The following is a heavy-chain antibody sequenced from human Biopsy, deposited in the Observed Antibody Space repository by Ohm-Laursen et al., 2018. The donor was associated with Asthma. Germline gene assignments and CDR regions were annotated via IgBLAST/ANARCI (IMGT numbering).Heavy chain of an antibody. CDR1: GFSLRTPGVG. CDR2: IYWDDYN. J-gene: IGHJ5*02. CDR3: ALSQDSGFDDHSPSWFDP. V-gene: IGHV2-5*02. D-gene: IGHD3-9*01. Sequence: QTLTLTRSFSGFSLRTPGVGVGWIRQSPGKALEWLALIYWDDYNLFRPSLRRRLTITKDPSKNQVVLTMTKMDPVDSGTYYCALSQDSGFDDHSPSWFDPWGQGTLVTVSS.